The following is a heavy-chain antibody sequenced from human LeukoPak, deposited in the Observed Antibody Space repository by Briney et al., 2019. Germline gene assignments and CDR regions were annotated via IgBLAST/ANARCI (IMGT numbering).Heavy chain of an antibody. CDR3: GRGYDPFDY. V-gene: IGHV3-30*04. Sequence: PGGSLRLSCAASGFTFSSYAMHWVRQAPGKGPEWVAVISYDGSNKYYADSVKGRFTISRDNSKNTLYLQMNSLRAEDTAVYYCGRGYDPFDYWGQGTLVTVSS. CDR1: GFTFSSYA. D-gene: IGHD5-12*01. CDR2: ISYDGSNK. J-gene: IGHJ4*02.